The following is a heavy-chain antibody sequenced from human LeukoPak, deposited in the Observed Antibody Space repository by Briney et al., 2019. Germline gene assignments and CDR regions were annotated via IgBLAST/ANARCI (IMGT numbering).Heavy chain of an antibody. J-gene: IGHJ4*02. V-gene: IGHV3-30*02. CDR2: IRYDGSNK. CDR1: GFTFSSYG. D-gene: IGHD1-26*01. Sequence: GGSLRLSCAASGFTFSSYGMHWVRQAPGKGLEWVAFIRYDGSNKYYADSVKGRFTISRDNSKNTLYLQMNSLRAEDTAVYYCARSGVGAISWFLHYWGQGTLVTVSS. CDR3: ARSGVGAISWFLHY.